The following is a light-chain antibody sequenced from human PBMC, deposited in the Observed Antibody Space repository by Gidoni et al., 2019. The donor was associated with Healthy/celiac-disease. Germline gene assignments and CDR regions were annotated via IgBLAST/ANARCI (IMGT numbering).Light chain of an antibody. CDR3: QQYGRHLEGT. CDR2: GAS. J-gene: IGKJ1*01. Sequence: EIVLTPSPGTLSLSPGERATLSCRASQSVSSSYLAWYQQKPGQAPRLLIYGASSRATGIPDRFSGSGSGTDFTLTISRLEPEDFAVYYCQQYGRHLEGTFGQGTKVEIK. V-gene: IGKV3-20*01. CDR1: QSVSSSY.